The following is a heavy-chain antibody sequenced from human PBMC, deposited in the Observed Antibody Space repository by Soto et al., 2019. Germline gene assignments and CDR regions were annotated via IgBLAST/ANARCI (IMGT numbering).Heavy chain of an antibody. CDR2: IYYSGNT. J-gene: IGHJ4*02. V-gene: IGHV4-61*01. CDR3: ARDIRGYSRAFDY. Sequence: SETLSLTCTVSGGSVSSGSYYWTWIRQPPGKGLEWIGYIYYSGNTNYNPSLKSRVTISVDTSRNQFSLKLTSVTAADAAVYYCARDIRGYSRAFDYWGQGTLVTVSS. CDR1: GGSVSSGSYY. D-gene: IGHD5-18*01.